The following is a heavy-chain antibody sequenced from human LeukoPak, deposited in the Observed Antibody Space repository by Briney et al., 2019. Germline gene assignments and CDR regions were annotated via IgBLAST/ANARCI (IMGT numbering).Heavy chain of an antibody. Sequence: GGSLRLSCAASGFTFSSYAMSWVRQAPGKGLEWVSAISGSGGSTYYADSVKGRFTISRDNSKNTLYLQMNSLRAEDTAVYYCAENDFAVPAADIDYWGQGTLVTVSS. CDR1: GFTFSSYA. D-gene: IGHD2-2*01. CDR3: AENDFAVPAADIDY. J-gene: IGHJ4*02. CDR2: ISGSGGST. V-gene: IGHV3-23*01.